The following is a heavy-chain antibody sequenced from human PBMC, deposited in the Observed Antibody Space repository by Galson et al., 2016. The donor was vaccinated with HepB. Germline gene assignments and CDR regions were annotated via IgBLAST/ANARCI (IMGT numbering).Heavy chain of an antibody. V-gene: IGHV6-1*01. CDR2: TYQTSNWYS. CDR1: GDSVSSNSAT. CDR3: ARGHLVVPVSFYFDY. D-gene: IGHD2-15*01. J-gene: IGHJ4*02. Sequence: CAISGDSVSSNSATWNWIRHSPSRGLEWLGRTYQTSNWYSDYAVSVKSRITINPDTSKNQFSLQLNSVTPEDTAVYYCARGHLVVPVSFYFDYWGQGSLVTVSS.